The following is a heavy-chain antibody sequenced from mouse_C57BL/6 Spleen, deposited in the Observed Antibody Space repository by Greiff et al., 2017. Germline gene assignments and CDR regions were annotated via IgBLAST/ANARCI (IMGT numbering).Heavy chain of an antibody. CDR1: GFTFSSYA. V-gene: IGHV5-9-1*02. CDR2: ISSGGDYI. Sequence: EVHLVESGDGLVKPGASLKLSCAASGFTFSSYAMSWVRQTPEKRLEWVVYISSGGDYIYYADTLKGRSTISRDNARNTLYLQMSSLKSEDTAMYYCTRDYYGSSYPFADWGQGTLVTVSA. D-gene: IGHD1-1*01. CDR3: TRDYYGSSYPFAD. J-gene: IGHJ3*01.